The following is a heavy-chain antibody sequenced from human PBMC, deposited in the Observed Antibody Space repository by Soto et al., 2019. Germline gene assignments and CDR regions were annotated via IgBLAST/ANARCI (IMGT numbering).Heavy chain of an antibody. D-gene: IGHD3-10*01. Sequence: PGWSLRLSFAASGFTFSSYSMSWVRQAPGKGLEWVSGFRGSGDDGTTYYADSVKGRFTISRDNSKNMLFLQMNSLRAEDTAIYYCAKKVNSGSGSQYFDYWGQGTLVTVSS. CDR1: GFTFSSYS. J-gene: IGHJ4*02. V-gene: IGHV3-23*01. CDR2: FRGSGDDGTT. CDR3: AKKVNSGSGSQYFDY.